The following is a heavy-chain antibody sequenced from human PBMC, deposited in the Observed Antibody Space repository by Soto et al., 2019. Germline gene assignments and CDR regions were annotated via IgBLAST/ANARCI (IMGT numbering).Heavy chain of an antibody. V-gene: IGHV3-13*01. D-gene: IGHD2-15*01. CDR3: ARGQEVGAHFFDS. J-gene: IGHJ4*02. Sequence: GGSIRLSCEASGFTLSGFDMHWVRQHTGKDLEWVSTIGTAGDTYYAVSVKGRFTISRDNPKNTLSLQMNSLRAGDTAVYFCARGQEVGAHFFDSWGQGTQVTVAS. CDR2: IGTAGDT. CDR1: GFTLSGFD.